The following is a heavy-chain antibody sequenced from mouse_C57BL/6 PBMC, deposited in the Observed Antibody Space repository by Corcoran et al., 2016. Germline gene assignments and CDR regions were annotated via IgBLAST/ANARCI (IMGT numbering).Heavy chain of an antibody. CDR3: ARSPITTVVSYWYVDV. J-gene: IGHJ1*03. CDR2: IFPGSGST. Sequence: QVQLQQSGPELVKPGASVKISCKASGYTFTDYYINWVKQRPGQGLEWIGWIFPGSGSTYYNEKFKGKATLTVDKSSSTAYMLLSSLTSEDSAVYFCARSPITTVVSYWYVDVWGTGTTVTVSS. D-gene: IGHD1-1*01. CDR1: GYTFTDYY. V-gene: IGHV1-75*01.